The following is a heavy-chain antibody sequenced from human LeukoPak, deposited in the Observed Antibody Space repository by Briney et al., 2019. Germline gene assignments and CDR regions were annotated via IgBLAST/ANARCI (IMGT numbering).Heavy chain of an antibody. Sequence: GASVKVSCKASGYTFTHYAVHWVRQAPGQRLEWMGWTNVGNDYTESSQKFQDRLTTTSDTTATTVYMELSSLRSEDTAVYYCARDDFSTYPGLNYFDYWGQGSLVTVSS. D-gene: IGHD4-11*01. CDR1: GYTFTHYA. CDR3: ARDDFSTYPGLNYFDY. V-gene: IGHV1-3*01. J-gene: IGHJ4*02. CDR2: TNVGNDYT.